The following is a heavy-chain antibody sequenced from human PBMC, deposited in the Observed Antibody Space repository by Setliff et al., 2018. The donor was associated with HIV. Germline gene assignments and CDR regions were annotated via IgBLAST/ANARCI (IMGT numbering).Heavy chain of an antibody. Sequence: ASVKVSCKASGYTFTTYAIHWVRQAPGQRLEWMGWINGGNGNTKYSQKFQGRVIITRDTSASTAYMELSSLRSEDMAMYYCARETGYCSSMSCPGLFDPWGQGTLVTVSS. CDR3: ARETGYCSSMSCPGLFDP. CDR2: INGGNGNT. CDR1: GYTFTTYA. V-gene: IGHV1-3*01. J-gene: IGHJ5*02. D-gene: IGHD2-2*01.